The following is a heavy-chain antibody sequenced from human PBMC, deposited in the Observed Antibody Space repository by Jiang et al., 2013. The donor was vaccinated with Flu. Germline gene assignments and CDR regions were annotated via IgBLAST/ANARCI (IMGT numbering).Heavy chain of an antibody. D-gene: IGHD3-10*01. V-gene: IGHV6-1*01. J-gene: IGHJ5*02. CDR2: AYYRSKWYN. CDR3: AREITMVRGVRDRFDP. Sequence: IRQSPSRGLEWLGRAYYRSKWYNDYAVSVKSRITINPDTSKNQFSLQLNSVTPEDTAVYYCAREITMVRGVRDRFDPWGQGTLVTVSS.